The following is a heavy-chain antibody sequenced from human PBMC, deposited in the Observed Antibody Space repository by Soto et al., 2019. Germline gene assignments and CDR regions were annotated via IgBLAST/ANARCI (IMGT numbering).Heavy chain of an antibody. D-gene: IGHD5-18*01. CDR1: GFTFSSYA. CDR2: ISGSGGSS. J-gene: IGHJ6*02. Sequence: EVQLLESGGGLVQPGGSLRLSCAASGFTFSSYAMSWVRQAPGKGLEWVSAISGSGGSSYFADSVKGRFTISRDNSKSTLYLQMISLRADDTAVYYCAKEAGYSYGYDGMDVWGQGTTVTVSS. V-gene: IGHV3-23*01. CDR3: AKEAGYSYGYDGMDV.